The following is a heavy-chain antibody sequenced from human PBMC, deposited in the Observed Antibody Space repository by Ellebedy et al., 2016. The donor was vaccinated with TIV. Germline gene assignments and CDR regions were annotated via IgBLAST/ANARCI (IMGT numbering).Heavy chain of an antibody. CDR1: GFTFSSYA. Sequence: GESLKISCAASGFTFSSYAMTWVRQAPGKGLEWVSGISGGGDRAYYADPVKGRFTISRDNSKDTLYLQMNSLRGDDTAVYYCAKEACFLFGVYCTTTRCYSDYWGQGTLLTVSS. V-gene: IGHV3-23*01. D-gene: IGHD2-2*01. J-gene: IGHJ4*02. CDR3: AKEACFLFGVYCTTTRCYSDY. CDR2: ISGGGDRA.